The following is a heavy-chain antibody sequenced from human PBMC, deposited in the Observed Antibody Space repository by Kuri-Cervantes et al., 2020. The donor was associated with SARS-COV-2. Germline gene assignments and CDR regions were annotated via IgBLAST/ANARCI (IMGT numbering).Heavy chain of an antibody. Sequence: ASVKVSCKVSGYTLTELSMHWVRQAPGKGLEWMGGFDPEDGETIYAQKFQGRVTMTEDTSTDTAYMELNSLRSEDTAVYYCATGEGYAPRSPPTDWGQGTLVTVSS. CDR3: ATGEGYAPRSPPTD. CDR2: FDPEDGET. D-gene: IGHD3-16*01. J-gene: IGHJ4*02. CDR1: GYTLTELS. V-gene: IGHV1-24*01.